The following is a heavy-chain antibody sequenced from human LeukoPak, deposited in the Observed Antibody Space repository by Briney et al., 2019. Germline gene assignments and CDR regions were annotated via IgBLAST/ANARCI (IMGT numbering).Heavy chain of an antibody. CDR2: IYYSGST. Sequence: PSETLSLTCTVSGGSISSYYWSWIRQPPGKGLEWIGYIYYSGSTNYNPSLKSRVTISVDTSKNQFSLKLSSVTAADTAVYYCARETMTSDGMDVWGQGTTVTVSS. V-gene: IGHV4-59*01. D-gene: IGHD3-22*01. CDR3: ARETMTSDGMDV. J-gene: IGHJ6*02. CDR1: GGSISSYY.